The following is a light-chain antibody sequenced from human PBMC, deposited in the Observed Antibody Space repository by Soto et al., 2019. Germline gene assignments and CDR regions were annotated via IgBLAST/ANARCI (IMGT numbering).Light chain of an antibody. V-gene: IGKV1-33*01. Sequence: DIHMSQSPSALSASVGYRFTITCQASQDISDVLNWYQQHPGKAPKVLIYDASKLQTGVPSRFSGRGSGKDFTFTISSLQPDDSGTYYRQQFYDLPITFGQGTRLEIK. J-gene: IGKJ5*01. CDR3: QQFYDLPIT. CDR2: DAS. CDR1: QDISDV.